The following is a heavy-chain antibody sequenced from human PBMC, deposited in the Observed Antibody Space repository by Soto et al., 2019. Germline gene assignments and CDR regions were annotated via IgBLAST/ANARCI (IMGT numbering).Heavy chain of an antibody. D-gene: IGHD6-19*01. J-gene: IGHJ6*03. CDR1: GFTFSSYG. CDR2: IWYDGSNK. CDR3: ARRSARAVATYYYYMDV. Sequence: QVQLVESGGGVVQPGRSLRLSCAASGFTFSSYGMHWVRQAPGKGLEWVAVIWYDGSNKYYADSVKGRFTISRDNSKNTLYLQMNSLSAEDTAVYYCARRSARAVATYYYYMDVWGKGTTVTVSS. V-gene: IGHV3-33*01.